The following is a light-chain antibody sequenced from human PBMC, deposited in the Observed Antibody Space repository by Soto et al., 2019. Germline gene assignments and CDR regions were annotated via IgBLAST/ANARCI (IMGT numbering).Light chain of an antibody. CDR2: KAS. J-gene: IGKJ1*01. V-gene: IGKV1-5*03. CDR1: QTISSW. CDR3: QQYNSYPWT. Sequence: DIQMTQSPSTLSGSVGDRVTTTCRASQTISSWLAWYQQKPGKAPKLLIYKASTLKSGVPSRFSGSGSGTEFTLTISSLQPDDFATYYCQQYNSYPWTFGQGTKV.